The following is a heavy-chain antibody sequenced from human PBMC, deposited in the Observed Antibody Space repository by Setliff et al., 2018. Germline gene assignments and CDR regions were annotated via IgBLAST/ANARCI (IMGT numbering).Heavy chain of an antibody. J-gene: IGHJ3*02. Sequence: ASVKVSCKGSGYIFTSSGICWVRQAPGQGLEWMGWISGFNGVAKYAQNFQDRVTMATDTSTNMAYMELRSLRSDDTAIYFCALTTLSLCSGGNCPNALDIWGQGTLVTVSS. CDR1: GYIFTSSG. D-gene: IGHD2-15*01. CDR3: ALTTLSLCSGGNCPNALDI. CDR2: ISGFNGVA. V-gene: IGHV1-18*01.